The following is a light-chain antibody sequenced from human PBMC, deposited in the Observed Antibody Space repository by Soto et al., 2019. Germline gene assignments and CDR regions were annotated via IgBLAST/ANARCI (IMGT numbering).Light chain of an antibody. Sequence: QSVLAQPPSASGSPGQSVTISCTETSSDVGGYNYVSWYQQHPGKAPKLMIYEVSKRPSGVPDRFSGSKSGNTASLTVSGLQAEDEADYYCSSYAGSNNAYVFGTGTKVTVL. CDR1: SSDVGGYNY. CDR2: EVS. CDR3: SSYAGSNNAYV. V-gene: IGLV2-8*01. J-gene: IGLJ1*01.